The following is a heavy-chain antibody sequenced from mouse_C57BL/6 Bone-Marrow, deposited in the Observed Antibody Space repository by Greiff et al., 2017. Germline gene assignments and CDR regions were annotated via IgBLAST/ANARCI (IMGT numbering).Heavy chain of an antibody. D-gene: IGHD2-5*01. V-gene: IGHV14-4*01. CDR1: GFNIKDDY. J-gene: IGHJ4*01. CDR2: IDPENGDT. CDR3: PYSKSPYYYAMDY. Sequence: VQLQQSGAELVRPGASVKLSCTASGFNIKDDYMHWVKQRPEQGLEWIGWIDPENGDTEYASKFQGKATITADTSSNTAYLQLSSLTSEDTAVYYCPYSKSPYYYAMDYWGQGTSVTVSS.